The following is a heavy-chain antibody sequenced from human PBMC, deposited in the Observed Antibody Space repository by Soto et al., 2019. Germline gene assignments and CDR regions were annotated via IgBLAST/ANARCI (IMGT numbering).Heavy chain of an antibody. J-gene: IGHJ6*02. Sequence: SETLSLTCTVSGGSISSYYWSWIRQPPGKGLEWIGYIYYSGSTNYNPSLKSRVTISVDTSKNQFSLKLSSVTAADTAVYYCARDSPPSRSVAAPQSTYYYGMDVWGQGTTVTVSS. CDR1: GGSISSYY. V-gene: IGHV4-59*01. D-gene: IGHD6-6*01. CDR3: ARDSPPSRSVAAPQSTYYYGMDV. CDR2: IYYSGST.